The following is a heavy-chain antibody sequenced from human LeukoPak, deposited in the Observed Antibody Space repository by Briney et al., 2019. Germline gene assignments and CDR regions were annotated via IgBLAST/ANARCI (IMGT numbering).Heavy chain of an antibody. CDR1: GGSISSYY. V-gene: IGHV4-59*08. CDR2: IYYSGST. D-gene: IGHD3-10*01. J-gene: IGHJ5*02. CDR3: ARLSPLDYYGSGTSPAGYNWFDP. Sequence: SETLSLTCTVSGGSISSYYWSWIRQPPGKGLEWIGYIYYSGSTNYNPSLKSRVTISVDTSKNQFSLKLSSVTAADTAVYYCARLSPLDYYGSGTSPAGYNWFDPGGQGTLVTVSS.